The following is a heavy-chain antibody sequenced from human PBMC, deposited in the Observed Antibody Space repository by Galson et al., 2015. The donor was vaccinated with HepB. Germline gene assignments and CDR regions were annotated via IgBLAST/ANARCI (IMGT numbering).Heavy chain of an antibody. CDR3: CRDPAVGDRYMGMDV. CDR1: GFTVGDDT. V-gene: IGHV3-49*04. Sequence: SLRVSCAAYGFTVGDDTVAWVREAQGKGLGGVAFTWGDAYHGTLMYGASVKGRFSISRDAARSIAYLQMDSLKTEDTAVYYCCRDPAVGDRYMGMDVWGQGTTVTVSS. J-gene: IGHJ6*02. CDR2: TWGDAYHGTL. D-gene: IGHD2-2*01.